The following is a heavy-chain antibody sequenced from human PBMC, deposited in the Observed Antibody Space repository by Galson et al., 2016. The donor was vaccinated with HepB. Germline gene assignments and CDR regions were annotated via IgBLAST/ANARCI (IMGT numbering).Heavy chain of an antibody. CDR2: ISHSGNTR. V-gene: IGHV3-11*01. J-gene: IGHJ4*02. D-gene: IGHD1-1*01. CDR3: ARAPRGRRISFENHWKPYYFDF. Sequence: SLRLSCAASGFTFNDFYMSWIRQPPGKGLEWISYISHSGNTRKYADSVKGRFTISRDNNKNSVYLQMNSLRAADTAVYYCARAPRGRRISFENHWKPYYFDFWGQGTLVTVSS. CDR1: GFTFNDFY.